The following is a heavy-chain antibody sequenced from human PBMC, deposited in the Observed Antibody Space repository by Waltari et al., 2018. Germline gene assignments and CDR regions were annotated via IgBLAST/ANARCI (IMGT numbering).Heavy chain of an antibody. CDR3: ARDLLGYNY. CDR2: SYYSGST. Sequence: QVQLQESGPGLVKPSEPLSLTCTVPAGSISSSYWSGIRPPPGKGLEWIGYSYYSGSTNYNPSLKSRVTISVDTSKNQFSLKLSSVTAADTAVYYCARDLLGYNYWGQGTLVTVSS. J-gene: IGHJ4*02. D-gene: IGHD5-18*01. CDR1: AGSISSSY. V-gene: IGHV4-59*01.